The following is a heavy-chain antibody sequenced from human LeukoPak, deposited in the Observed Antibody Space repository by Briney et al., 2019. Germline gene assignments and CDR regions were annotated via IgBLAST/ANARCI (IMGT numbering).Heavy chain of an antibody. CDR1: GFTFDDYA. Sequence: PGGPLRLSCAASGFTFDDYAMHWVRQAPGKGLEWVSLISGDGGSTYYADSVKGRFTISRDNSKNSLYLQMNSLRTEDTALYYCAKARYCSGGSCDTIDYWGQGTLVTVSS. V-gene: IGHV3-43*02. CDR2: ISGDGGST. J-gene: IGHJ4*02. D-gene: IGHD2-15*01. CDR3: AKARYCSGGSCDTIDY.